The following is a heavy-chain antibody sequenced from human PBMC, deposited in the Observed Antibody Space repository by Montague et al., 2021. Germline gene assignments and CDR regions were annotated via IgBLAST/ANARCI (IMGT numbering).Heavy chain of an antibody. V-gene: IGHV3-48*02. J-gene: IGHJ1*01. CDR1: GFTFRTYG. D-gene: IGHD6-19*01. Sequence: SLRLSCAASGFTFRTYGMNWVRQAPGKGLEWVSYITGNSSSIYYADSVRGRFTISRDNPKNSLYLQMNSLRDEDTAVYYCARDSYSSGWYSAEYFQHWGQGTLVTVSS. CDR2: ITGNSSSI. CDR3: ARDSYSSGWYSAEYFQH.